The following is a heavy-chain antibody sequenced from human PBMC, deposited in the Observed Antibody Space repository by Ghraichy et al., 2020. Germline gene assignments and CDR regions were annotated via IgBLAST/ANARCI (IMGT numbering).Heavy chain of an antibody. CDR1: GYSFTSYW. CDR3: ASVDTAMKNAFDI. J-gene: IGHJ3*02. CDR2: IYPGDSDT. D-gene: IGHD5-18*01. V-gene: IGHV5-51*01. Sequence: GESLNNSCKGSGYSFTSYWIGWVRQMPGKGLEWMGIIYPGDSDTRYSPSFQGQVTISADKSISTAYLQWSSLKASDTAMYYCASVDTAMKNAFDIWGQGTMVTVSS.